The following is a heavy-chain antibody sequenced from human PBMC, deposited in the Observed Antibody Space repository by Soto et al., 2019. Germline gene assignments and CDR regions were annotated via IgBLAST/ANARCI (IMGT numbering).Heavy chain of an antibody. Sequence: SETLSLTCTVSGGSISSYYWSWIRQPPGKGLEWIGYIYYSGSTNYNPSLKSRVTISVDTSKNQFSLKLSSVTAADTAVYYCAREGILEWLEPSRYMDVWGKGTTVTVSS. CDR2: IYYSGST. CDR3: AREGILEWLEPSRYMDV. D-gene: IGHD3-3*01. J-gene: IGHJ6*03. V-gene: IGHV4-59*01. CDR1: GGSISSYY.